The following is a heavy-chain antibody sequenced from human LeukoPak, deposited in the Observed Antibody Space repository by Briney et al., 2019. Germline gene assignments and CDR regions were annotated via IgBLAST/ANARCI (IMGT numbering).Heavy chain of an antibody. V-gene: IGHV3-48*03. CDR3: ARVNDYGGNDNAFDI. CDR1: GFTLSSFA. D-gene: IGHD4-23*01. J-gene: IGHJ3*02. Sequence: GGSLRLSCSASGFTLSSFAMHWVRQAPGKGLEWVSYIRSSGSIIFYADSVKGRFTISRDNAKNSLYLQMNSLRAEDTAVYYCARVNDYGGNDNAFDIWGQGTMVTVSS. CDR2: IRSSGSII.